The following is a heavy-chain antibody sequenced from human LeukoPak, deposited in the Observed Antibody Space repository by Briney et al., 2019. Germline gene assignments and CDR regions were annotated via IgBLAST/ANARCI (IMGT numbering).Heavy chain of an antibody. CDR2: MNPNSGNT. D-gene: IGHD6-19*01. J-gene: IGHJ6*03. CDR1: GYTFTSYD. V-gene: IGHV1-8*01. CDR3: ARGRGSGWHYYDYDMYV. Sequence: GASVKVSCKASGYTFTSYDINWVRQATGQGLEWMGWMNPNSGNTGYAQKFQGRVTMTRNTSISTAYMELSSLRSEDTAVYYCARGRGSGWHYYDYDMYVWGKRATVTISS.